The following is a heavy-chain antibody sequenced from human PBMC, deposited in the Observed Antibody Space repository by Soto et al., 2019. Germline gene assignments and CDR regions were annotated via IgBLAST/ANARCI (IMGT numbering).Heavy chain of an antibody. V-gene: IGHV3-13*05. CDR1: GFTFRNYD. Sequence: GGSLRLSCEASGFTFRNYDMHWVRQGTGKGLEWVSGISAAGDPDYADSVKGRFTISRDNSKNTLYLQMNSLRSEDTAVYYCAREVEYTSAFGISSSFDYWGQGTLVTVSS. J-gene: IGHJ4*02. CDR2: ISAAGDP. CDR3: AREVEYTSAFGISSSFDY. D-gene: IGHD6-19*01.